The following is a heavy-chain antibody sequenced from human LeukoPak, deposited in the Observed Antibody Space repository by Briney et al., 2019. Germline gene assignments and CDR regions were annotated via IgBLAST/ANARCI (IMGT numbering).Heavy chain of an antibody. V-gene: IGHV4-34*01. CDR3: ASGIKYGSSWYGIDY. CDR1: GGSFSGYY. J-gene: IGHJ4*02. CDR2: INHSGST. D-gene: IGHD6-13*01. Sequence: SETLSLTCAVYGGSFSGYYWSWIRQPPGKGLEWIGEINHSGSTNHNPSLKSRVTISVDTSKNQFSLKLSSVTAADTAVYYCASGIKYGSSWYGIDYWGQGTLVTVSS.